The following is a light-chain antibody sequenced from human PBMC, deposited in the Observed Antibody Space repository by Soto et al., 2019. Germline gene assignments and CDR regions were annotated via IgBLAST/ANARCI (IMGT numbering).Light chain of an antibody. J-gene: IGKJ2*01. CDR3: QQYTSYSLT. CDR2: DVS. CDR1: QSISTW. V-gene: IGKV1-5*01. Sequence: DIQMTQSPSTLSASVGDRVTITCRASQSISTWLAWYQQKPGKAPRLLISDVSSLESGVPSRFSGSGSGTEFTLTISSLQPDDFATYYCQQYTSYSLTFGQGTKLEIK.